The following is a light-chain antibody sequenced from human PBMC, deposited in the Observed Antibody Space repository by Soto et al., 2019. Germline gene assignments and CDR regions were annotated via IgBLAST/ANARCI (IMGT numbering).Light chain of an antibody. Sequence: EIVMTQSPATLSVSPGERATLSCRASQSVSSNLAWYQQKPGQAPRLLIYGASTRATGIPARFSGGGSGTEFTLTISSLQSEDFAVYYCQQYNNWPPRFGGGTKVEIK. CDR3: QQYNNWPPR. CDR1: QSVSSN. V-gene: IGKV3-15*01. CDR2: GAS. J-gene: IGKJ4*02.